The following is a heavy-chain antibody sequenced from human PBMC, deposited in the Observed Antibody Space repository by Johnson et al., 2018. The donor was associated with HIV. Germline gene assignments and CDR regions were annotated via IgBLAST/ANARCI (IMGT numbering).Heavy chain of an antibody. D-gene: IGHD6-13*01. V-gene: IGHV3-23*04. CDR3: ARDSSSWRPSGAFDI. Sequence: EVHLVESGGGVVQPGRSLTLYCAASGFTFSNAWMSWVRQAPGKGLEWVSAISGSAISTYYADSVKGRVPISRDDSKNTLYLQMNSLRAEDTAVYYCARDSSSWRPSGAFDIWGQGTMVTVSS. CDR1: GFTFSNAW. CDR2: ISGSAIST. J-gene: IGHJ3*02.